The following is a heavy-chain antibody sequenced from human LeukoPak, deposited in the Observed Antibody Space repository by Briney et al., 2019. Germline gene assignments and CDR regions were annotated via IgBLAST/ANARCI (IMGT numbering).Heavy chain of an antibody. V-gene: IGHV3-66*01. CDR3: ARDWRGTAADYYYGMDV. J-gene: IGHJ6*02. D-gene: IGHD6-13*01. CDR1: GSTVSSNY. CDR2: IYSGGST. Sequence: GGSLRLSCAASGSTVSSNYMSWVRQAPGKGLEWVSIIYSGGSTYYADSVKGRFTISRDSSKNTVYLQMNSLRAEETAVYYCARDWRGTAADYYYGMDVWGQGTTVTVSS.